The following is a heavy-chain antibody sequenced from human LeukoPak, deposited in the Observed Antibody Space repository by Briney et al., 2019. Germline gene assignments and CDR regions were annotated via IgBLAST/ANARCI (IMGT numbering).Heavy chain of an antibody. CDR3: ARHIGMGRYYGSGSYRGANWFDP. V-gene: IGHV4-39*01. J-gene: IGHJ5*02. D-gene: IGHD3-10*01. CDR2: IYYSGST. Sequence: SETLSLTYAVYGGSFSGYYWGWIRQPPGKGLEWIGSIYYSGSTYYNPSLKSRVTISVDTSKNQFSLKLSSVTAADTAVYYCARHIGMGRYYGSGSYRGANWFDPWGQGTLVTVSS. CDR1: GGSFSGYY.